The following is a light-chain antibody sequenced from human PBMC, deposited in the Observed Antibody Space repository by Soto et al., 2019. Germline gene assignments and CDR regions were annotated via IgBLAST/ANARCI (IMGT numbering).Light chain of an antibody. CDR1: SSDVGGYNY. Sequence: QSALTQPASVSGSPGQSITISCTGTSSDVGGYNYVSWYQQHPGKAPKLMIYDVSNRPSGISNRFSGSKSGNTASLTISGLQAEDEVDYYCSSYASSSTLLFGGGTKGTVL. CDR3: SSYASSSTLL. V-gene: IGLV2-14*01. J-gene: IGLJ2*01. CDR2: DVS.